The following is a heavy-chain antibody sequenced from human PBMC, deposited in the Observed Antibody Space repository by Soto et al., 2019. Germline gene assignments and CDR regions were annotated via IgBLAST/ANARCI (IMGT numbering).Heavy chain of an antibody. J-gene: IGHJ6*02. D-gene: IGHD6-19*01. CDR2: ISWNSGSI. CDR3: AKDIVGSAGSYYYYGMDV. V-gene: IGHV3-9*01. CDR1: GFTFDDYA. Sequence: VQLVESGGGLVQPGRSLRLSCAASGFTFDDYAMHWVRQAPGKGLAWVSGISWNSGSIGYADSVKGRFTISRDNANNSLYLQMNSLRAEDTALYYCAKDIVGSAGSYYYYGMDVWVQGTTVTVSS.